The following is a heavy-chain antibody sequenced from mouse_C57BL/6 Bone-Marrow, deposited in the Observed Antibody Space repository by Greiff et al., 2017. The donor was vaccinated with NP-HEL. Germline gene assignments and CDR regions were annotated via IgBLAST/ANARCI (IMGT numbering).Heavy chain of an antibody. J-gene: IGHJ2*01. Sequence: EVQVVESGGGLVQPGGSMKLSCAASGFTFSDAWMDWVRQSPEKGLEWVAEIRNKANNHATYYAESVKGRFTISRDDSKSSVYLQMNSLRAEDTGIYYCTSHYYGSSVYYFDYWGQGTTLTVSS. CDR3: TSHYYGSSVYYFDY. D-gene: IGHD1-1*01. V-gene: IGHV6-6*01. CDR2: IRNKANNHAT. CDR1: GFTFSDAW.